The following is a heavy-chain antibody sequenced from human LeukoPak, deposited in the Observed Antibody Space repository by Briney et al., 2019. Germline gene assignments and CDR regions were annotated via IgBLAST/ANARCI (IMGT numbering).Heavy chain of an antibody. Sequence: GGSLRLSCAASGFTFSGYAMSWVRQAPGKGLEWVSTIPGSGGNTDYADSVKGRFTISRDNSKNTMYLQMNSLRAEDTAVYYCASSPSYRNDHFYYFDCWGQGTLVTASS. J-gene: IGHJ4*02. D-gene: IGHD3-3*02. CDR2: IPGSGGNT. CDR3: ASSPSYRNDHFYYFDC. V-gene: IGHV3-23*01. CDR1: GFTFSGYA.